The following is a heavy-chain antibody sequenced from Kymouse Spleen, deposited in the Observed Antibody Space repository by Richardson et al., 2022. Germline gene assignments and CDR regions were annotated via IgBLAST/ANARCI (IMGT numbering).Heavy chain of an antibody. CDR2: IYYSGST. D-gene: IGHD4-11,IGHD4-11*01. CDR1: GGSISSSSYY. CDR3: ARQLTTVTHFDY. V-gene: IGHV4-39*01. J-gene: IGHJ4*02. Sequence: QLQLQESGPGLVKPSETLSLTCTVSGGSISSSSYYWGWIRQPPGKGLEWIGSIYYSGSTYYNPSLKSRVTISVDTSKNQFSLKLSSVTAADTAVYYCARQLTTVTHFDYWGQGTLVTVSS.